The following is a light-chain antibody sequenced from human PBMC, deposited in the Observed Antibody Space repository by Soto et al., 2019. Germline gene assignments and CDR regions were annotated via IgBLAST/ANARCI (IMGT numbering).Light chain of an antibody. V-gene: IGKV1-27*01. CDR2: EAS. CDR1: QGIRHY. CDR3: QNFDSAPQT. J-gene: IGKJ1*01. Sequence: DIQLTQSPSFLSASVGDRVTITCRASQGIRHYLAWYRQKPGKVPKLLIYEASNLQSGVPSRFRGGGSGTEFTLTISSLQPEDVATYYCQNFDSAPQTFGQGTKVDI.